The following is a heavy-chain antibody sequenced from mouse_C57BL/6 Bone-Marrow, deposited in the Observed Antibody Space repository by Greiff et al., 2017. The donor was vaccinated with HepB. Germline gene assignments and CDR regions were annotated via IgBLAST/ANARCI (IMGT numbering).Heavy chain of an antibody. CDR2: ISDGGSYT. V-gene: IGHV5-4*01. CDR1: GFTFSSYA. J-gene: IGHJ3*01. CDR3: ANDWSNYFAY. Sequence: EVQRVESGGGLVKPGGSLKLSCAASGFTFSSYAMSWVRQTPEKRLEWVATISDGGSYTYYPDNVKGRFTISRDNATNNLYLQMSHLKSEDTAMYYCANDWSNYFAYWGQGTLVTVSA. D-gene: IGHD2-5*01.